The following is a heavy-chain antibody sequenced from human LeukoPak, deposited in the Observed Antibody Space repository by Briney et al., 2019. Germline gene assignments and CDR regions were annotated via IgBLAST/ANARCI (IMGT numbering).Heavy chain of an antibody. V-gene: IGHV1-18*01. CDR1: GYTFTSYG. D-gene: IGHD6-13*01. CDR2: ISAYNGNT. J-gene: IGHJ4*02. Sequence: GASVKVSCKPSGYTFTSYGISWVRQAPGQGLEWMGWISAYNGNTNYAQKLQGRVTMTTDTSTSTAYMELRSLRSDDTAVYYCARLDSYSSSWYYFDYWGQGTLVTVSS. CDR3: ARLDSYSSSWYYFDY.